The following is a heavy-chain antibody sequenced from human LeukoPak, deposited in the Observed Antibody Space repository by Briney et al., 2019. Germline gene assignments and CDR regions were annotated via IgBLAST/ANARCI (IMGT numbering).Heavy chain of an antibody. Sequence: GGSLRLSCAASGFTFSSYGMSWVRQAPGKGLEWVSAISGSGGSTYYADSVKGRFTISRDNSKNTLYLQMNSLRAEDTAIYYCAKGKRDRLLLCAFDIWGQGTMVTVSS. V-gene: IGHV3-23*01. CDR1: GFTFSSYG. D-gene: IGHD2-2*01. J-gene: IGHJ3*02. CDR3: AKGKRDRLLLCAFDI. CDR2: ISGSGGST.